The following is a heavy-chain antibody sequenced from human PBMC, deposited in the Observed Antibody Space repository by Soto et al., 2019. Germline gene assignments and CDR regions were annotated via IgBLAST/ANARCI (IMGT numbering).Heavy chain of an antibody. J-gene: IGHJ4*02. CDR2: IYQSGST. CDR3: ARASATIAAAAIFDY. Sequence: QVQLQESGPGLVKPSGTLSLTCAVSGGAISSSKWWSWVRQPPGKGLEWIGEIYQSGSTNYNPSPGSRVRMVVGKSRNQFSLKLTSVSAADTAVYCCARASATIAAAAIFDYWGQGTLVTVSS. D-gene: IGHD6-13*01. CDR1: GGAISSSKW. V-gene: IGHV4-4*01.